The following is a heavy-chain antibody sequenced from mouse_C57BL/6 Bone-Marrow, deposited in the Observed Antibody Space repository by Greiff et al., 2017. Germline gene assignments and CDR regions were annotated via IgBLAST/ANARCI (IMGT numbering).Heavy chain of an antibody. V-gene: IGHV1-22*01. CDR2: INPNNGGT. CDR3: ARSGFCFDY. Sequence: VQLKESGPELVKPGASVKMSCKASGYTFTDYNLHWVKQSHGKSLEWIGYINPNNGGTSYNQKFKGKATLTVNKSSSTAYMELRGLTSEDSAVYYCARSGFCFDYWGQGTTLTVSS. CDR1: GYTFTDYN. D-gene: IGHD4-1*01. J-gene: IGHJ2*01.